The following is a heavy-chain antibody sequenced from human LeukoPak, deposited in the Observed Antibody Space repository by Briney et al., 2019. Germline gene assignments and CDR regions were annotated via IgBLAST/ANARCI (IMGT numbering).Heavy chain of an antibody. CDR3: ARAKRFLEWFGRRCGMDV. J-gene: IGHJ6*02. Sequence: GSSVKVSWKASVCTFSSYAISWVRQAPGQGLEWMGGIIPIFGTANYAQKFQGRVTITADESTSTVYMELSSLRSEDTAVYYCARAKRFLEWFGRRCGMDVWGQGTTVTVSS. CDR1: VCTFSSYA. D-gene: IGHD3-3*01. CDR2: IIPIFGTA. V-gene: IGHV1-69*01.